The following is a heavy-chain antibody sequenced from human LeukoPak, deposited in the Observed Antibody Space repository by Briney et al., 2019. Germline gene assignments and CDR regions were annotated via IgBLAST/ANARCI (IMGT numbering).Heavy chain of an antibody. J-gene: IGHJ4*02. CDR2: IYHSGST. Sequence: PSGTLSLTCAVSGGSISSSNWWSWVRQPPGKGLEWIGVIYHSGSTNYNPSLKSRVTISVDKSKNQFSLKLSSVTAADTAVYYCARAAYCGGDCYRFYFDYWGQGTLVTVSS. CDR3: ARAAYCGGDCYRFYFDY. V-gene: IGHV4-4*02. CDR1: GGSISSSNW. D-gene: IGHD2-21*02.